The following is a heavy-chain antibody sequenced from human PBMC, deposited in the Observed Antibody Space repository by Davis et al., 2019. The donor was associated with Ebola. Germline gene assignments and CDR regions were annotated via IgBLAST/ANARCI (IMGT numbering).Heavy chain of an antibody. Sequence: PGGSLRLSCAASGFTFDHHGMHWVRHAPGNGLEWVPGISWNGDSIGYADSVKGRFTISRDNVKNSLSLQMNSLRAEDTALYYCVKDYWRVPYNAMDVWGQGTTVTVSS. V-gene: IGHV3-9*01. CDR2: ISWNGDSI. CDR3: VKDYWRVPYNAMDV. J-gene: IGHJ6*02. D-gene: IGHD2-15*01. CDR1: GFTFDHHG.